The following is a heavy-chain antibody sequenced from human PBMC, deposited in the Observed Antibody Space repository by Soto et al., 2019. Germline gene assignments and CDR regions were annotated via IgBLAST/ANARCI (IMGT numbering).Heavy chain of an antibody. J-gene: IGHJ6*03. V-gene: IGHV4-59*08. CDR2: LFYGGNT. Sequence: QVQLQESGPGLVKPSETLSLTCSVSGASIGDYYWSWIRQPPGKGLEWIGYLFYGGNTEYNPSLKSRVKISEDGSQNQFSLSLTSVSAADTAVYYCVRHNWGTVDLHFHMDVWGKGTTVTVSS. CDR1: GASIGDYY. D-gene: IGHD7-27*01. CDR3: VRHNWGTVDLHFHMDV.